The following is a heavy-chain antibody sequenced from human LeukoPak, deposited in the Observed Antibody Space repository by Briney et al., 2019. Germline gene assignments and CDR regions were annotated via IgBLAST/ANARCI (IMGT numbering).Heavy chain of an antibody. V-gene: IGHV3-30*04. CDR3: ARDAEEVGDTNPDY. Sequence: PGGSLRLSCAASGFTFSSYAMHWVRQAPGKGLEWVAVISYDGSNKYYADSVKGGFTISRDNSKNTLYLQMNSLRAEDTAVYYCARDAEEVGDTNPDYWGQGTLVTVSS. CDR1: GFTFSSYA. D-gene: IGHD1-26*01. J-gene: IGHJ4*02. CDR2: ISYDGSNK.